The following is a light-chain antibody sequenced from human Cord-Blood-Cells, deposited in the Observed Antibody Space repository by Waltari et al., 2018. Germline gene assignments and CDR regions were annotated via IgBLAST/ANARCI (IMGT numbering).Light chain of an antibody. J-gene: IGKJ1*01. Sequence: DIVMTQSPDSLAVSLGERATINCKSSQSVLYSSNNKNYLAWYQQKPGQPPSLLIYWASTRESGVPDRFIGSVSGTDFTLTISSLQAEDVAVYYCQQYYSTPWTFGQGTKVEIK. CDR2: WAS. CDR1: QSVLYSSNNKNY. V-gene: IGKV4-1*01. CDR3: QQYYSTPWT.